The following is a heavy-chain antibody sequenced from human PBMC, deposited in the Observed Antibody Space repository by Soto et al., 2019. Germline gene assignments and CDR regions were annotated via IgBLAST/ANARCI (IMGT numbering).Heavy chain of an antibody. Sequence: QVQLVQSGAEVKKPGASVKVSCKASGYTFTSYYKHWVRQAPGQGLEWMGIIHPSGGSTSYAQKFQGRVTMTRDTSTSTVYMELSSLRSEDTAVYYCARVFEDGYDTVDYWGQGTLVTVSS. J-gene: IGHJ4*02. CDR1: GYTFTSYY. CDR2: IHPSGGST. CDR3: ARVFEDGYDTVDY. V-gene: IGHV1-46*01. D-gene: IGHD5-12*01.